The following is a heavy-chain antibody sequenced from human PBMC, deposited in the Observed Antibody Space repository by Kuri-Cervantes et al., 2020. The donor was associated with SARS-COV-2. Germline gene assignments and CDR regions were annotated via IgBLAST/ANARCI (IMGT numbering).Heavy chain of an antibody. CDR2: IWYDGSNK. CDR3: AREEDGYYYYYAMDV. V-gene: IGHV3-33*01. CDR1: GFTFSSYG. Sequence: GESLKISCAASGFTFSSYGMHCVRQAPGKGLEWVAVIWYDGSNKYYADSVKGRFTISRDNSKNTLYLQMNSLRAEDTAVYYCAREEDGYYYYYAMDVWGQGTTVTVSS. D-gene: IGHD5-24*01. J-gene: IGHJ6*02.